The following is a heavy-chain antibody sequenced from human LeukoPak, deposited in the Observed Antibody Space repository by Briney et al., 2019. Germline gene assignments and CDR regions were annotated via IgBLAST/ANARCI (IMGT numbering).Heavy chain of an antibody. CDR1: GFTFSYYS. D-gene: IGHD3-3*01. J-gene: IGHJ4*02. V-gene: IGHV3-48*01. CDR2: ISNSGRTI. CDR3: ARERMRLFGDH. Sequence: PGGSLRLSCATSGFTFSYYSMHWVRQAPGRGLEWVSYISNSGRTIYYADSVKGRFTISRDNAKNSVYLQMISLRAEDTAVYYCARERMRLFGDHWGQGTLVTVSS.